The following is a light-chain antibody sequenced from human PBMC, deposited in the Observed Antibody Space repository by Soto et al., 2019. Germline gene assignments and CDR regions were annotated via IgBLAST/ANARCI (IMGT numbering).Light chain of an antibody. CDR1: SSNIGSGYD. Sequence: QPVLTQPPSVSGAPGQRVTISCTGSSSNIGSGYDVHWYQQLPGTAPKLLIYGNSNRPSGVPDRFSGSKSCTSASLAITGLQAEDEADYYCQSYDSSHVVFGGWTKVTVL. V-gene: IGLV1-40*01. CDR2: GNS. CDR3: QSYDSSHVV. J-gene: IGLJ2*01.